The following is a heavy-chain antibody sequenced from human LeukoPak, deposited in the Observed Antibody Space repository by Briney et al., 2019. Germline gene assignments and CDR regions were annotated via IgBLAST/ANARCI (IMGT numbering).Heavy chain of an antibody. J-gene: IGHJ4*02. D-gene: IGHD2-21*01. CDR2: ISYDGSNK. V-gene: IGHV3-30-3*01. Sequence: GGSLRLSCAASGFTFSSYAMHWVRQAPGKGLEWVAVISYDGSNKYYADSVKGRFTISRDNSKNTLYLQMSSLRAEDTAVYYCAKEFNRGLPDYWGQGTLVTVSS. CDR3: AKEFNRGLPDY. CDR1: GFTFSSYA.